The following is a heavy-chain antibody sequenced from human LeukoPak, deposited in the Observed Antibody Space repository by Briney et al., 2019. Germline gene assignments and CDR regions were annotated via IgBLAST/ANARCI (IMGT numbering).Heavy chain of an antibody. J-gene: IGHJ5*02. V-gene: IGHV2-5*01. CDR3: AHATRFDWFDP. CDR1: GFSLSTSGVG. Sequence: SGPTLVNPTQTLTLTCTFSGFSLSTSGVGVGWIRQPPGKALEWLALIYWNDDKRYSPSLRTRLTITKDTSKNQVVLTMTNMDPVDTATYYCAHATRFDWFDPWGQGTLVTASS. CDR2: IYWNDDK. D-gene: IGHD1-1*01.